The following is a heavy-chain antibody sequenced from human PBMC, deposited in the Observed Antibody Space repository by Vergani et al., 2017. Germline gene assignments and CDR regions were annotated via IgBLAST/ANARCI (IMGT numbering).Heavy chain of an antibody. CDR3: ASEDYYDSSGLGWFDP. CDR2: IYTSGST. Sequence: QVQLQESGPGLVKPSQTLSLTCTVSGGSISSGSYYWSWIRQPAGKGLEWIGRIYTSGSTNYNPSLKSRVTISLDTSKNQFSLKLSSVTAADTAVYYCASEDYYDSSGLGWFDPWGQGTLVTVSS. J-gene: IGHJ5*02. CDR1: GGSISSGSYY. V-gene: IGHV4-61*02. D-gene: IGHD3-22*01.